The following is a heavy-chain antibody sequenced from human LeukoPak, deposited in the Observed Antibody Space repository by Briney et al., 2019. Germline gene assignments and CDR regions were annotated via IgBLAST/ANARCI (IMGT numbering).Heavy chain of an antibody. Sequence: ASVKVSCKVSGHTLTDLSTHWVRQTPGGGLEWMGGLDPEDGETIYAQKFQGRVTMTEDTSTDAAYMELSSLRSEDTAVYYCATGGIYSLLDYWGQGTLVTVSS. D-gene: IGHD1-26*01. CDR1: GHTLTDLS. V-gene: IGHV1-24*01. CDR3: ATGGIYSLLDY. J-gene: IGHJ4*02. CDR2: LDPEDGET.